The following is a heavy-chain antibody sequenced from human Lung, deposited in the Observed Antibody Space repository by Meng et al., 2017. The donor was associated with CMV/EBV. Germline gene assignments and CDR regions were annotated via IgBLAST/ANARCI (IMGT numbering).Heavy chain of an antibody. CDR2: VVYSGTT. Sequence: LKGAGPGQGETSESVSLTGTVSGGSISSSSCYWARSRQPPGEGLGWIGSVVYSGTTYYTSSLKSRVSISVDTSKNQFSLKLSSVTAADTAVYYCARHHHSPTFDYWGQGTLVTASS. CDR1: GGSISSSSCY. J-gene: IGHJ4*02. CDR3: ARHHHSPTFDY. D-gene: IGHD1-14*01. V-gene: IGHV4-39*01.